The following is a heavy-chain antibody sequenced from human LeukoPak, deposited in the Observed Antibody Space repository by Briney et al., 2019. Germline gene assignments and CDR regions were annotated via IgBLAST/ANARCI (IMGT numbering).Heavy chain of an antibody. Sequence: ASVKVSCKASGYTLTAYYIYWVRQAPGQRREWMGRINPNSGGTDYAQNFQGRVTMTRDTSISTAYMELSRLRSDDTAVYYCARGYCSGGTCYLVENWLDPWGQGTLVTVSS. D-gene: IGHD2-15*01. V-gene: IGHV1-2*06. J-gene: IGHJ5*02. CDR2: INPNSGGT. CDR1: GYTLTAYY. CDR3: ARGYCSGGTCYLVENWLDP.